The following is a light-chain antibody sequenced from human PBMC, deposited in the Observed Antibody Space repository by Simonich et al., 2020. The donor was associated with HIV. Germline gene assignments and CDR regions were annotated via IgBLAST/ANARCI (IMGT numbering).Light chain of an antibody. CDR1: QSLLYSSNNKNY. J-gene: IGKJ2*01. V-gene: IGKV4-1*01. Sequence: DIVMTQSPDSLAVSLGERATINGKSSQSLLYSSNNKNYLAWYQQKPGQPPKLLIYWASSRESGVPDRFSGSGSGTDFTLTISSLHAEDVAVYYCQQYYSTPNTFGQGTKLEIK. CDR3: QQYYSTPNT. CDR2: WAS.